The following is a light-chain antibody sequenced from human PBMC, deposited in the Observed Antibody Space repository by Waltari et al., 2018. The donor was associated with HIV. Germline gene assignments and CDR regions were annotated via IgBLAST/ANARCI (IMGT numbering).Light chain of an antibody. CDR3: CSYAGGPFV. CDR2: DLN. Sequence: QSALTQPASVSGSPGQSVNLSCTGTNSDVGKYDFVSWYQHHPGQAPHPIIYDLNTRPSVVSLRFSGSKSGNTASLTISGLQAEDEANYYCCSYAGGPFVFGSGT. J-gene: IGLJ1*01. CDR1: NSDVGKYDF. V-gene: IGLV2-23*02.